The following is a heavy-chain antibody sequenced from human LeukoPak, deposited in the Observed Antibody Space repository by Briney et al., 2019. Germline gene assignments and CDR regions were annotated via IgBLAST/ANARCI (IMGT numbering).Heavy chain of an antibody. CDR1: GGSISSYY. D-gene: IGHD3-16*01. J-gene: IGHJ4*02. Sequence: SETLSLTCTVSGGSISSYYWSWLRQPPGKGLEWIGYIYYSGSTNYNPSLKSRVTISVDTSKNQFSLKLSSVTAADTAVYYCARARGSYYIDYWGQGTLVTVSS. CDR3: ARARGSYYIDY. V-gene: IGHV4-59*01. CDR2: IYYSGST.